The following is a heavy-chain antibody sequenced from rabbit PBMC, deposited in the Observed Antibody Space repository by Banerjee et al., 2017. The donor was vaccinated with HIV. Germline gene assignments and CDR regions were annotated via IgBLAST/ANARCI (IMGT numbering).Heavy chain of an antibody. J-gene: IGHJ4*01. CDR3: ARDDKYNGYSDWVL. CDR1: GSDISSNA. V-gene: IGHV1S47*01. Sequence: QEQLVESGGGLVQPEGSLTLTCKASGSDISSNAMCWVRQAPGKGLELIACIYSSNGDKWYASWVNGRFTISRSTSLNTVDLKMTSLTVADTATYFCARDDKYNGYSDWVLWGPGTLVTVS. D-gene: IGHD2-1*01. CDR2: IYSSNGDK.